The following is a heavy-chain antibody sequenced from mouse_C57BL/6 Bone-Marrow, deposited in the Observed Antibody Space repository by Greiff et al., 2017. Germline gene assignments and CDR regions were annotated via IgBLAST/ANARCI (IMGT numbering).Heavy chain of an antibody. Sequence: QVQLQQSGAELVRPGASVTLSCKASGYTFTDYEMHWVKQTPVHGLEWIGAIDPETGGTAYNQKFKGKAILTADKSSSTAYMELRSLTSEDSAVYYCTRWTAGLDYWGQGTTLTVSS. D-gene: IGHD1-2*01. CDR3: TRWTAGLDY. V-gene: IGHV1-15*01. CDR2: IDPETGGT. CDR1: GYTFTDYE. J-gene: IGHJ2*01.